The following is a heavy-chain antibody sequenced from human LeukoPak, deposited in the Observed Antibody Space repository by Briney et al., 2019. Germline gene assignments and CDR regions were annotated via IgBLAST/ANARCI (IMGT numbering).Heavy chain of an antibody. J-gene: IGHJ5*02. V-gene: IGHV1-46*01. D-gene: IGHD6-25*01. Sequence: VASVKVSCRASGYTFTSYYMHWVRQTPGQGLGWMGIINPSGGSTSYTQKFQGRVTMTRDTSTSTVYMELSRLRSEDTAVYYCARTLYSSDNWFDPWGQGTLVTVSS. CDR1: GYTFTSYY. CDR3: ARTLYSSDNWFDP. CDR2: INPSGGST.